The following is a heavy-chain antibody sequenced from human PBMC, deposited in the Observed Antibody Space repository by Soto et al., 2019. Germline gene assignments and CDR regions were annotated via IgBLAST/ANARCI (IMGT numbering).Heavy chain of an antibody. D-gene: IGHD3-22*01. CDR1: GGSISSGDYY. CDR3: ARDRGDSTPAIDY. CDR2: IYYSGST. Sequence: KPSETLSLTCTVSGGSISSGDYYWSWIRQPPGKGLEWIGYIYYSGSTYYNPSLKSRVTISVDTSKNQFSLKLSSVTAADTAVYYCARDRGDSTPAIDYWGQGTLVTVSS. V-gene: IGHV4-30-4*01. J-gene: IGHJ4*02.